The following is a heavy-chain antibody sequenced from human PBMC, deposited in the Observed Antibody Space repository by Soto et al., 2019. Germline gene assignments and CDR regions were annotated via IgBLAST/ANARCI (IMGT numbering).Heavy chain of an antibody. CDR3: ARPVFPNDYGGHCDY. Sequence: EVQLVESGGGLVQPGGSLRLSCAASGFTFSSYAMHWVRQAPGKGLEYVSAISSNGGSTYYANSVKGRFTISRDNSKNTLYLQMGSLRAEDMAVYYCARPVFPNDYGGHCDYWGQGTLVTVSS. D-gene: IGHD4-17*01. CDR1: GFTFSSYA. J-gene: IGHJ4*02. V-gene: IGHV3-64*01. CDR2: ISSNGGST.